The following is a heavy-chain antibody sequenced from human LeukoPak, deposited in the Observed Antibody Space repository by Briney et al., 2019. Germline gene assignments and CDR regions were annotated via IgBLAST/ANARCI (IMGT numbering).Heavy chain of an antibody. CDR2: INHSGST. Sequence: SETLSFTCAVYGGFFSGYYWSWIRQPPGKGLEWIGEINHSGSTNYNPSLKSRVTISVDTSKNQFSLKLSSVTAADTAVYYCARQTGHFDPWGQGTLVTVSS. J-gene: IGHJ5*02. D-gene: IGHD1-14*01. CDR1: GGFFSGYY. V-gene: IGHV4-34*01. CDR3: ARQTGHFDP.